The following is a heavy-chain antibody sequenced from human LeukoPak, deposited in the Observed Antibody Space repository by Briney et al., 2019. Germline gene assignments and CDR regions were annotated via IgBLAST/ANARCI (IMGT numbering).Heavy chain of an antibody. CDR3: ARVAYSYGNDAFDI. D-gene: IGHD5-18*01. Sequence: GGSLRLSCAASGFTFSSYGMHWVRQAPGKGLEWVAFIRYDGSNKYYADSVKGRFTISRDNAKNSLYLQMNSLRAEDTAVYYCARVAYSYGNDAFDIWGQGTMVTVS. J-gene: IGHJ3*02. CDR2: IRYDGSNK. V-gene: IGHV3-30*02. CDR1: GFTFSSYG.